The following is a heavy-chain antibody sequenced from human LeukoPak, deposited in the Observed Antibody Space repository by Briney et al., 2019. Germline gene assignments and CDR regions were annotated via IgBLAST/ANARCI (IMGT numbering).Heavy chain of an antibody. D-gene: IGHD3-10*01. Sequence: SVKVSCKASGYTFTSYAMNWVRQAPGQGLEWMGGIIPMFDTADFAQKFQGRVTITADTSTSTAYMQLSSLRSEDTAVYYCARARSGPYGSGSLDAFDIWGQGTMVTVSS. CDR1: GYTFTSYA. CDR3: ARARSGPYGSGSLDAFDI. J-gene: IGHJ3*02. V-gene: IGHV1-69*06. CDR2: IIPMFDTA.